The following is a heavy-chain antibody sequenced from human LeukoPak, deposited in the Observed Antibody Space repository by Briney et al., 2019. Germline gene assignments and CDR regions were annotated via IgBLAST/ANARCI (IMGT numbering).Heavy chain of an antibody. CDR2: INHSGST. CDR3: ARVKSSSSFYYYYYYMDV. V-gene: IGHV4-34*01. D-gene: IGHD6-13*01. CDR1: GGSFSGYY. J-gene: IGHJ6*03. Sequence: SETLSLTCAVYGGSFSGYYWSWIRQPPGKGLEWIGEINHSGSTNYNPSLKSRVTISVDTSKNQFSLKLSSVTAADTAVYYCARVKSSSSFYYYYYYMDVWGKGTTVTISS.